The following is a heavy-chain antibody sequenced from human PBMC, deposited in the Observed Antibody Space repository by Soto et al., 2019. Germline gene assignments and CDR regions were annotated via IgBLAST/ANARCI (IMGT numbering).Heavy chain of an antibody. CDR2: IIPIFGTA. Sequence: GASVKVSCKASGGTFSSYAISWVRQAPGQGLEWMGGIIPIFGTANYAQKFQGRVTITADESTSTSYMELSSLRPEDTAVYYCARRTYGCGSYVDYWDQGTMGTVSS. CDR3: ARRTYGCGSYVDY. J-gene: IGHJ4*02. CDR1: GGTFSSYA. D-gene: IGHD3-10*01. V-gene: IGHV1-69*13.